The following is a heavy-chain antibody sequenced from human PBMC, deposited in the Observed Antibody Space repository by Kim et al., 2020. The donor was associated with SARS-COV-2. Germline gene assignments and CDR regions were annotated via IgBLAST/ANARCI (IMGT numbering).Heavy chain of an antibody. CDR3: ARDNHDPRRPDRMITFGGGDY. CDR1: GYTFTGYY. CDR2: INPNSGGT. D-gene: IGHD3-16*01. J-gene: IGHJ4*02. Sequence: ASVKVSCKASGYTFTGYYMHWVRQAPGQGLEWMGWINPNSGGTNYAQKFQGRVTMTRDTSISTAYMELSRLRSDDTAVYYCARDNHDPRRPDRMITFGGGDYWGQGTLVTVSS. V-gene: IGHV1-2*02.